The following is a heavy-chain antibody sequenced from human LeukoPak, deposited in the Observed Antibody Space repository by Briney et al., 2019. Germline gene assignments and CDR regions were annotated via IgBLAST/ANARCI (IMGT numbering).Heavy chain of an antibody. CDR3: ARRSRNGLDAFDI. V-gene: IGHV1-2*02. D-gene: IGHD2-8*01. J-gene: IGHJ3*02. Sequence: EASVKVSCKASAYTFTGHYLHWVRQAPGQGPEWVGWIDPNNGDTEYAQEFQGRVTMTRVRSISTAYMELSRLTSDDTAVYYCARRSRNGLDAFDIWGQGTMVTVSS. CDR2: IDPNNGDT. CDR1: AYTFTGHY.